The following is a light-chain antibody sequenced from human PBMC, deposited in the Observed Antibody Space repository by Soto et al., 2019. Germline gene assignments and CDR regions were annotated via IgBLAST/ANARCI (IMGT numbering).Light chain of an antibody. CDR2: GAS. V-gene: IGKV3-20*01. Sequence: DIVLTQSPGTLSLSPGERASLSCRASQSVSSGHLAWYQQKPGQAPRLLIYGASSRATGIPDRLSGSGSGTDFTLTTSRLEPEDYAVYYCQQYGHSLWTFGQGTKVDIK. J-gene: IGKJ1*01. CDR1: QSVSSGH. CDR3: QQYGHSLWT.